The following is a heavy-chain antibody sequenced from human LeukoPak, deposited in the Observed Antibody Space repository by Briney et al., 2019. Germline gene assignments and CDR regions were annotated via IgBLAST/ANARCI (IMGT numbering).Heavy chain of an antibody. CDR3: AREQQLAGNTHRSTDY. CDR2: IYYSGST. V-gene: IGHV4-59*01. D-gene: IGHD6-13*01. CDR1: GGSISSYY. J-gene: IGHJ4*02. Sequence: SETLSLTCTVSGGSISSYYWSWIRQPPGKGLEWIGYIYYSGSTNYNPSLKSRVTISVDTSKNQFSLKLSSVTAEDTAVYYCAREQQLAGNTHRSTDYWGQGTLVTVSS.